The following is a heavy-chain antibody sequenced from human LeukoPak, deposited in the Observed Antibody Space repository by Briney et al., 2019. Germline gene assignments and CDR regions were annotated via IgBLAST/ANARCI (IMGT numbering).Heavy chain of an antibody. D-gene: IGHD5-18*01. CDR2: ISSSGSTI. V-gene: IGHV3-48*03. CDR1: GFTFSSYE. J-gene: IGHJ4*02. CDR3: ASLPKIQLWLGDY. Sequence: GGSLRLSCAASGFTFSSYEMNWVRQAPGKGLVWVSYISSSGSTIYYADSVKGRFTISRDNAKNSLYLQMNSLRAEDTAVYYCASLPKIQLWLGDYWGQGTLVTVSS.